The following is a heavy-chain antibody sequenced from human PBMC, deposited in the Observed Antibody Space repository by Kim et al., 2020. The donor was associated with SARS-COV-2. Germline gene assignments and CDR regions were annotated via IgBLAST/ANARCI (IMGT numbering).Heavy chain of an antibody. J-gene: IGHJ6*02. CDR3: AKVWLVVPAYATTPPNYYGMDV. V-gene: IGHV3-30*18. CDR2: ISYDGSNK. CDR1: GFTFSSYG. D-gene: IGHD2-2*01. Sequence: GGSLRLSCAASGFTFSSYGMHWVRQAPGKGLEWVAVISYDGSNKYYADSVKGRFTISRDNSKNTLYLQMNSLRAEDTAVYYCAKVWLVVPAYATTPPNYYGMDVWGQGTTVTVSS.